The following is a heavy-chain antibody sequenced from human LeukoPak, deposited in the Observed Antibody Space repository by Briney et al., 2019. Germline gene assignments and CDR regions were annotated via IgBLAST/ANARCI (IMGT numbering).Heavy chain of an antibody. Sequence: GGSLRLSCAASGFTFSSYSMNWVRQAPGKGLEWVANIKQDGSEKYYVDSMKGRFTISRDNAKNSLYLQMNSLRPEDTAVYYCATRQGLAATGSPSDHYYYYHYMDVWGKGTTVTVSS. J-gene: IGHJ6*03. CDR2: IKQDGSEK. D-gene: IGHD6-13*01. CDR3: ATRQGLAATGSPSDHYYYYHYMDV. V-gene: IGHV3-7*01. CDR1: GFTFSSYS.